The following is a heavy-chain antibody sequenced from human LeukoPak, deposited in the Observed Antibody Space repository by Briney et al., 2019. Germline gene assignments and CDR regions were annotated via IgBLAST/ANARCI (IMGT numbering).Heavy chain of an antibody. CDR3: ASHNYDSSGYYLT. Sequence: HPGRSLRLSCAASGFTFSIYGMHWVRQAPGKGLEWVAVISYDGSNIYYADSVKGRFTISRDNSKNTLYLQMNSLRPEDTAVYYCASHNYDSSGYYLTWGQGTLVTVSS. D-gene: IGHD3-22*01. CDR2: ISYDGSNI. CDR1: GFTFSIYG. V-gene: IGHV3-30*03. J-gene: IGHJ5*02.